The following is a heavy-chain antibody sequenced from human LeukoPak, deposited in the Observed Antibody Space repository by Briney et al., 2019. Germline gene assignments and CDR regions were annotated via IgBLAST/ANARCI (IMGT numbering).Heavy chain of an antibody. J-gene: IGHJ4*02. D-gene: IGHD2-15*01. CDR2: ISYDGSNK. Sequence: GGSLRLSCAASGFTFSSYGMHWVRQAPGKGLEWAAVISYDGSNKYYADSVKGRFTISRDNSKNTLYLQMNSLRAEDTAVYYCAKSRGHNYFDYWGQGTLVTVSS. CDR1: GFTFSSYG. V-gene: IGHV3-30*18. CDR3: AKSRGHNYFDY.